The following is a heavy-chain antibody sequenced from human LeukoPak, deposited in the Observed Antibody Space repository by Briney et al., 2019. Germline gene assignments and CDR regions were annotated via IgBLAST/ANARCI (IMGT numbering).Heavy chain of an antibody. CDR2: IYYSGST. V-gene: IGHV4-59*01. Sequence: PSETLSLTCTVSGGSISSYYWSWIRQPPGKGLEWAGYIYYSGSTNYNPSLKSRVTISVDTSKNQFSLKLSPVTAADTAVYYCARGENYYDSSGYYYPFDYWGQGTLVTVSS. CDR1: GGSISSYY. J-gene: IGHJ4*02. CDR3: ARGENYYDSSGYYYPFDY. D-gene: IGHD3-22*01.